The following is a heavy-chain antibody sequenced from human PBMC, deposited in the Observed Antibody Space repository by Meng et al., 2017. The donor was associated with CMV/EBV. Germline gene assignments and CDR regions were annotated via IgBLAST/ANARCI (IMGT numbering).Heavy chain of an antibody. J-gene: IGHJ3*02. CDR1: GYTFTSYY. CDR3: AHTIFGVAKAFDI. Sequence: ASVKVSCKASGYTFTSYYMHWVRQAPGQGLEWMGIINPSGGSTSYAQKFQGRVTITADKSTSTAYMELSSLRSEDTAVYYCAHTIFGVAKAFDIWGQGTMVTVSS. V-gene: IGHV1-46*01. CDR2: INPSGGST. D-gene: IGHD3-3*01.